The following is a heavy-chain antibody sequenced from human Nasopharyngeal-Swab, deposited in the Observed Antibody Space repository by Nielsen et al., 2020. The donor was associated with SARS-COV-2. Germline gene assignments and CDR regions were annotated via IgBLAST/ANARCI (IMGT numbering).Heavy chain of an antibody. CDR1: GFTFDDYA. V-gene: IGHV3-9*01. J-gene: IGHJ4*02. D-gene: IGHD3-3*01. CDR3: AKDIGAGIDY. Sequence: SLKISCAASGFTFDDYAMHWVRQAPGKGLEWVSGISWNSGGIGYADSVKGRFTISRDNAKNSLYLQMNSLRAEDTALYYCAKDIGAGIDYWGQGTLVTVSS. CDR2: ISWNSGGI.